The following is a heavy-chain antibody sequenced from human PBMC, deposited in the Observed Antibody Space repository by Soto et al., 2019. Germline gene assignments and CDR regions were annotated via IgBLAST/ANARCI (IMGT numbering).Heavy chain of an antibody. V-gene: IGHV3-74*01. Sequence: GGSLSLSCAASGFTFSSYGIHWVRQAPGKGLVWVSRINSDDISTTYADSVKGRFTISRANAKNTLYLQMNSLRADDTAVYYCASPRGVYNLDVFDIGGQGTMVT. CDR1: GFTFSSYG. CDR2: INSDDIST. D-gene: IGHD2-8*01. J-gene: IGHJ3*02. CDR3: ASPRGVYNLDVFDI.